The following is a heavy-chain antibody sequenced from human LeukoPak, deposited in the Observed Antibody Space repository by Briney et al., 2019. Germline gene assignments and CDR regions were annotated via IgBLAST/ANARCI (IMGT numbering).Heavy chain of an antibody. Sequence: ASVKVSCKASGYTFATYGISWFRQAPGQGLEWMGWISGYNGNTNHAQKFQGRVTMTTDTFTSTAYMELRSLRSDDTAVYYCARLYCSGANCYPIYGDPFDYWGQGTLVTVSS. CDR2: ISGYNGNT. V-gene: IGHV1-18*01. CDR3: ARLYCSGANCYPIYGDPFDY. CDR1: GYTFATYG. D-gene: IGHD2-15*01. J-gene: IGHJ4*02.